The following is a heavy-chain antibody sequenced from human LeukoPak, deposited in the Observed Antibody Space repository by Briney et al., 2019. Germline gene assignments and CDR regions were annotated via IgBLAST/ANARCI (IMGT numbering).Heavy chain of an antibody. CDR3: AKFSNSWPYDS. J-gene: IGHJ4*02. CDR2: IYNSANT. Sequence: SDTLSLTCTVSGGSIRSYYWSWIRQPPGKGLEWIGSIYNSANTKYNPSLKSRVTISVDTSKNQFSLKLTSVTAADTAVYYCAKFSNSWPYDSWGQGTLVTVSS. V-gene: IGHV4-4*09. D-gene: IGHD6-13*01. CDR1: GGSIRSYY.